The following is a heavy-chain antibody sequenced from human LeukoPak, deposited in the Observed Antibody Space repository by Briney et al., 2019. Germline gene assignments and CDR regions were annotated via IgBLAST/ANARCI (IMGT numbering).Heavy chain of an antibody. Sequence: SETLSLTCAVYGGSFSGYYWSWIRQPPGKGLEWIGEINHSGSTDYNPSLKSRVTISVDTSKNQFSLKLSSVTAADTAVYYCARSGPYYGSGSYPHAFDYWGQGTLVTVSS. D-gene: IGHD3-10*01. V-gene: IGHV4-34*01. CDR2: INHSGST. J-gene: IGHJ4*02. CDR3: ARSGPYYGSGSYPHAFDY. CDR1: GGSFSGYY.